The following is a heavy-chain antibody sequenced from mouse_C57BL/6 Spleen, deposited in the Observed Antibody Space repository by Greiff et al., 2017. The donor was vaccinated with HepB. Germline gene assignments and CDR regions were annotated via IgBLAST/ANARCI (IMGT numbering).Heavy chain of an antibody. CDR2: IRLKSDNYAT. CDR1: GFTFSNYW. D-gene: IGHD1-1*01. V-gene: IGHV6-3*01. J-gene: IGHJ1*03. CDR3: TEVLRDWYFDV. Sequence: EVQGVESGGGLVQPGGSMKLSCVASGFTFSNYWMNWVRQSPEKGLEWVAQIRLKSDNYATHYAESVKGRFTISRDDSKSSVYLQMNNLRAEDTGIYYCTEVLRDWYFDVWGTGTTVTVSS.